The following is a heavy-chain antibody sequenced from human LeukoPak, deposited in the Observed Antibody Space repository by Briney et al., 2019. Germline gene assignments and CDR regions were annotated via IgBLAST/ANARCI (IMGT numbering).Heavy chain of an antibody. J-gene: IGHJ4*02. Sequence: PSETLSLTCTVSGGSISTYYWSWIRQPPGKELEWIGYIYNSGLANYNPSLKSRVTISVDTSKNQFSLKLNSVTAADTAVYYCASGSYYFDYWGQGTLVTVSS. V-gene: IGHV4-59*08. CDR3: ASGSYYFDY. CDR1: GGSISTYY. CDR2: IYNSGLA. D-gene: IGHD1-26*01.